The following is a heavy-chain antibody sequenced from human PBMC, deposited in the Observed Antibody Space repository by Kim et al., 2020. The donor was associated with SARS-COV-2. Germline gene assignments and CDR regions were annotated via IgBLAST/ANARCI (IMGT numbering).Heavy chain of an antibody. CDR2: INGVNGNT. CDR3: ARDGRSVDYYFDY. Sequence: ASVKVSCKASGYTLSRYRMHWVRQAPGQRPEWMGWINGVNGNTKYSQKFEGRVTITRDTSASTVYLELSSLISEDTAVYYCARDGRSVDYYFDYWGQGTLVTVSS. V-gene: IGHV1-3*01. J-gene: IGHJ4*02. CDR1: GYTLSRYR.